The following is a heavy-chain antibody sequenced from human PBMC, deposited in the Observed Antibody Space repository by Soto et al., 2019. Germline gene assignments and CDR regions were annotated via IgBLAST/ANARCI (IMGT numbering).Heavy chain of an antibody. CDR2: ISAYNGNR. CDR3: ARGRIVASIHDAFEF. V-gene: IGHV1-18*01. Sequence: QGQLLQSGDEVKTPGASVRVSCRASGYPFTSYGISWVRQAPGQGLEWVAWISAYNGNRDIAQKFQGRVTMTLETSTGTAHMELGDLTSADTAVYYCARGRIVASIHDAFEFWGQGTNVTVSS. J-gene: IGHJ3*01. D-gene: IGHD5-12*01. CDR1: GYPFTSYG.